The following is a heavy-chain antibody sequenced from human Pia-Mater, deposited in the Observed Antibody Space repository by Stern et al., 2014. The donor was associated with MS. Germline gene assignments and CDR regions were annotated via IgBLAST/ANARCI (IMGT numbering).Heavy chain of an antibody. CDR3: ARGLGTYDSSGYWVFDY. V-gene: IGHV3-33*01. Sequence: VHLVESGGGVVQPGRSLRLSCAASGFTFSSYGMHWVRQAPGKGLEWVAVIWDDGSNKYYADSVKGRFTISRDNSKNTLYLQMNSLRAEDTAVYYCARGLGTYDSSGYWVFDYWGQGTLVTVSS. J-gene: IGHJ4*02. CDR2: IWDDGSNK. D-gene: IGHD3-22*01. CDR1: GFTFSSYG.